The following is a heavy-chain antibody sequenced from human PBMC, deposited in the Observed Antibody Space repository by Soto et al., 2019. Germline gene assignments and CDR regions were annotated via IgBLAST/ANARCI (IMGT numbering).Heavy chain of an antibody. CDR1: DDSINSRSYY. CDR3: GRRRMPVGPQPYLDV. Sequence: SETLSLTCTVTDDSINSRSYYWGWLRQPPGKGLEWIGSIYYSGRTYNNPSLRSRVSMSIDTSKDQFSLKLKSVTAADTAADFCGRRRMPVGPQPYLDVWG. J-gene: IGHJ6*03. CDR2: IYYSGRT. V-gene: IGHV4-39*01. D-gene: IGHD2-2*01.